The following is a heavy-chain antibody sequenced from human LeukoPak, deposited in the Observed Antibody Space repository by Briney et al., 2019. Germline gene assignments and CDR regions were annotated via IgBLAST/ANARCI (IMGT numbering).Heavy chain of an antibody. D-gene: IGHD3-10*01. V-gene: IGHV3-30*03. CDR3: ARVSAPGYFYGMDV. J-gene: IGHJ6*02. Sequence: QAGGSLRLSCAASAFTFSSYSMNWVRQAPGKGLDWVAVISYDGSNKYYADSVKGRFTISRDNSQNTLYLQMNSLRVEDTAVYYCARVSAPGYFYGMDVWGQGTTVTVS. CDR1: AFTFSSYS. CDR2: ISYDGSNK.